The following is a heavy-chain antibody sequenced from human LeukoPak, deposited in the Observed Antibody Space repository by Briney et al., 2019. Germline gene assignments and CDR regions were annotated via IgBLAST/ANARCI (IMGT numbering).Heavy chain of an antibody. D-gene: IGHD3-22*01. CDR3: ARDRDSYDSSGYYVH. CDR1: GYTFATYG. V-gene: IGHV1-18*01. Sequence: ASVTVSCKASGYTFATYGINWVRQAPGEGLEWMGWISAYNGNTNYAQKLQGRVTMTTDTSTNTAYMELRSLRSDDTAVYYCARDRDSYDSSGYYVHWGQGTRVTVSS. CDR2: ISAYNGNT. J-gene: IGHJ4*02.